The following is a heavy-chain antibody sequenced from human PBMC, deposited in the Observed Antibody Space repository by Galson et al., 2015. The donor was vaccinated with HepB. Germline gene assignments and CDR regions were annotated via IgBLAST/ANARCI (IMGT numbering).Heavy chain of an antibody. D-gene: IGHD6-13*01. Sequence: SLRLSCAASGFTFSSYAMHWVRQAPGKGLEWVAVISYDGSNKYYADSVKGRFTISRDNSKNTLYLQMNSLRAEDTAVYYCARLGVYSSSWHNTDYWGQGTPVTVSS. V-gene: IGHV3-30-3*01. CDR3: ARLGVYSSSWHNTDY. J-gene: IGHJ4*02. CDR1: GFTFSSYA. CDR2: ISYDGSNK.